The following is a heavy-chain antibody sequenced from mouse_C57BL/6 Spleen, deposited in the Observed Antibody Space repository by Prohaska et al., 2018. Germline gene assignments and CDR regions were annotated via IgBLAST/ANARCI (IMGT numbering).Heavy chain of an antibody. CDR3: ASPNWDWYFDV. J-gene: IGHJ1*03. D-gene: IGHD4-1*01. CDR2: INPYSSTI. V-gene: IGHV4-1*01. CDR1: GIDFSRYW. Sequence: EVKLLQSGGGLVQPGGSLKLSCAASGIDFSRYWMSWVRRAPGKGLEWIGEINPYSSTINYALSLKDKFIISRDNAKNTLYLQMSKVRSEDTALYYCASPNWDWYFDVWGTGTTVTVSS.